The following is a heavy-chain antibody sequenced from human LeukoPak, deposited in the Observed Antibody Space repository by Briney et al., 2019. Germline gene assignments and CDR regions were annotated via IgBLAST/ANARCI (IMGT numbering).Heavy chain of an antibody. CDR3: ARRGIRDGYNYADY. J-gene: IGHJ4*02. D-gene: IGHD5-24*01. CDR1: GYSFTTYW. Sequence: GESLKISCKGSGYSFTTYWVAWVRQRPGKGLEWMGIIYPGDSETRYSPSFQGQVTFSADKSISTAYVQWSSLKASDSATYYCARRGIRDGYNYADYWGQGTLVTVS. CDR2: IYPGDSET. V-gene: IGHV5-51*01.